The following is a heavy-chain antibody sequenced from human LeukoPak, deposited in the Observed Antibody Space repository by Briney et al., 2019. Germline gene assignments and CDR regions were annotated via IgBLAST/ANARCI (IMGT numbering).Heavy chain of an antibody. Sequence: GGSLRLSCAASGFTFSSYGMSWVRQAPGKGLEWVSAISGSGGSTYYADSVKGRFTISRDNSKNTLYLQMNSLSAEDTAVYYCAKEGPYYDYVWGSLDYWGQGTLVTVS. D-gene: IGHD3-16*01. CDR2: ISGSGGST. V-gene: IGHV3-23*01. CDR1: GFTFSSYG. J-gene: IGHJ4*02. CDR3: AKEGPYYDYVWGSLDY.